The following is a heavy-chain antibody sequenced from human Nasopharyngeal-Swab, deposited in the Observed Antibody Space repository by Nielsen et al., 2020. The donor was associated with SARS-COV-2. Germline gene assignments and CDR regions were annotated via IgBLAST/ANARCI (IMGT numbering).Heavy chain of an antibody. CDR2: IWYDGSNK. J-gene: IGHJ3*01. CDR3: ARGSSVHAFDV. V-gene: IGHV3-33*08. D-gene: IGHD3-10*01. CDR1: GFTFSGYA. Sequence: GGSLRLSCVASGFTFSGYAMHWVRQSPVKGLEWLTNIWYDGSNKYYADSVKGRFTVSRDNSKNTLFLEMDSLRAEDTAVYYCARGSSVHAFDVWGQGTEVTVSS.